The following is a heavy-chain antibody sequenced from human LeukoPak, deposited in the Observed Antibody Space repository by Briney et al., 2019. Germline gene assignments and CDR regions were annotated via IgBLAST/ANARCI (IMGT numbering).Heavy chain of an antibody. CDR1: GFTFSSYA. CDR3: AKVLRPDTVTTYEYFQH. J-gene: IGHJ1*01. Sequence: GGSLRLSCAASGFTFSSYAMGWVRQAPGKGLEWVSDITISGGTTHFYADSVKGRFTISRDNSKNTLYLQMNGLRAEDTAVYYCAKVLRPDTVTTYEYFQHWGQGTLVTVSS. CDR2: ITISGGTT. V-gene: IGHV3-23*01. D-gene: IGHD4-17*01.